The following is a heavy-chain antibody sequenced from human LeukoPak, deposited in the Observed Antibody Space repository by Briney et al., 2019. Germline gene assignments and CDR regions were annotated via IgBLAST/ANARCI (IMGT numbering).Heavy chain of an antibody. Sequence: GGSLRLSCAASGFTFSSYWMTWVRQAPGKGLEWVSLIYSGGSTYYADSMKGRFTISRDNSKNTLYLQMNSLRAEDTAVYYCAKGPPEYCSGGSCHSGRNWIDPWGQGTLVTVSS. V-gene: IGHV3-66*01. D-gene: IGHD2-15*01. CDR3: AKGPPEYCSGGSCHSGRNWIDP. J-gene: IGHJ5*02. CDR1: GFTFSSYW. CDR2: IYSGGST.